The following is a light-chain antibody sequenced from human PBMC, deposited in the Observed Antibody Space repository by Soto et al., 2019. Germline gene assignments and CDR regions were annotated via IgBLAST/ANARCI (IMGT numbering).Light chain of an antibody. Sequence: QSVLTQPPSASGTPGQRVTISCSGSSSNIGRNTVNWYQQLPGTAPKLLIYNNNQRPSGVPDRFSGSKSGTSASLAISGLQSEDETDYYCAACDDSLSGLVFGGGTKLTVL. CDR3: AACDDSLSGLV. V-gene: IGLV1-44*01. CDR1: SSNIGRNT. J-gene: IGLJ3*02. CDR2: NNN.